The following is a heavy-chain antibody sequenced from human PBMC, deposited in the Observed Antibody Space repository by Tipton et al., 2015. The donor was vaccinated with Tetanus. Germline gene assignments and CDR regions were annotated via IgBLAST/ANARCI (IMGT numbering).Heavy chain of an antibody. CDR2: IYYSGTT. CDR3: ARATMVRGVLYMDV. Sequence: TLFLTCTVSGGSISSFNYYWGWIRQPPGKGLEWIGSIYYSGTTYSNPSLGSRVTMSVDTSKNQFSLKLSSVTAADTAVYYCARATMVRGVLYMDVWGQGTTVTVSS. D-gene: IGHD3-10*01. CDR1: GGSISSFNYY. J-gene: IGHJ6*02. V-gene: IGHV4-39*01.